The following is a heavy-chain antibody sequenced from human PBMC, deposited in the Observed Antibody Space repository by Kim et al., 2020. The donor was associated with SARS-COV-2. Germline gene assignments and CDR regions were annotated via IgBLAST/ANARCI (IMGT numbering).Heavy chain of an antibody. D-gene: IGHD5-18*01. CDR1: GGSISSSSYY. CDR2: IYYSGST. Sequence: SETLSLTCTVSGGSISSSSYYWGWIRQPPGKGLEWIGSIYYSGSTYYNPSLKSRVTISVDTSKNQFSLKLSSVTAADTAVYYCARVRGYSYGYLGYWGQGTLVTVSS. J-gene: IGHJ4*02. CDR3: ARVRGYSYGYLGY. V-gene: IGHV4-39*01.